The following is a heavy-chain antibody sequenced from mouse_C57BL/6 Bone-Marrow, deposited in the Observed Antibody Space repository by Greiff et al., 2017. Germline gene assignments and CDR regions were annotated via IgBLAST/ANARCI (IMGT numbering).Heavy chain of an antibody. D-gene: IGHD2-3*01. CDR2: IDPETGGT. Sequence: QVPLQQSGAELVRPGASVTLSCKASGYTFTDYEMHWVKQTPVHGLEWIGAIDPETGGTAYNQKFKGKAILTADKSSSTAYMELRSLTSEDSAVYYCTRDGRGYFDVWGTGTTVTVSS. V-gene: IGHV1-15*01. J-gene: IGHJ1*03. CDR1: GYTFTDYE. CDR3: TRDGRGYFDV.